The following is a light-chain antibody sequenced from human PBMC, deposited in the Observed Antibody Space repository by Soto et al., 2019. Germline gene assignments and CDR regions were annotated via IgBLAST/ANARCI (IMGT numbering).Light chain of an antibody. V-gene: IGKV1-27*01. CDR2: AAS. J-gene: IGKJ3*01. CDR3: QEGSGPPPFT. CDR1: HAITNY. Sequence: DIQMTQSPSSLSASVGDRVTITCRASHAITNYLAWYQQKPGKVPKLLIYAASTLQSGVPSRFSGSGSGTDFTLAISSLQPVDASTYLCQEGSGPPPFTFGPGTTVDIK.